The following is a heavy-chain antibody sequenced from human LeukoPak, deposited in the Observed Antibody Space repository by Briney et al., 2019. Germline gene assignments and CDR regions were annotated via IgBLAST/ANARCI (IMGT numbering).Heavy chain of an antibody. Sequence: SETLSFTCTVSGGSFSSGSYYWSWIRQPPGKGLEWIGYIYYSGSTNYNPSLKSRVTISVGTSKNQFSLKLSSVTAADTAVYYCARVRTSGWYPTYFDYWGQGTLVTVSS. V-gene: IGHV4-61*01. CDR1: GGSFSSGSYY. CDR2: IYYSGST. D-gene: IGHD6-19*01. J-gene: IGHJ4*02. CDR3: ARVRTSGWYPTYFDY.